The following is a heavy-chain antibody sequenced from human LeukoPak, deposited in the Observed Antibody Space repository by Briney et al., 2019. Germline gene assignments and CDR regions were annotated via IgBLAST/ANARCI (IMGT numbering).Heavy chain of an antibody. CDR3: ARASGYYYDSSGTLGDYFDY. CDR1: GGSFSGYY. Sequence: SETLSLTCAVYGGSFSGYYWSWIRQPPGKGLEWIGEINHSGSTSYNPSLKSRVTISVDTPKNQFSLKLSSVTAADTAVYYCARASGYYYDSSGTLGDYFDYWGQGTLVTVSS. J-gene: IGHJ4*02. D-gene: IGHD3-22*01. V-gene: IGHV4-34*01. CDR2: INHSGST.